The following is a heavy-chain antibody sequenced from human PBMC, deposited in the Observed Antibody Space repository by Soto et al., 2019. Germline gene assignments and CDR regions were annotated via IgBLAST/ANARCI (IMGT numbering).Heavy chain of an antibody. Sequence: SETLSLTCAVSGGSISSGGYSWSWIRQPPGKGLEWIGYIYHSGSTYYNPSLKSRVTISVDRSKSQFSLKLSSVTAADTAVYYCARSPSMIPQPFYFDYWGQGTLVTVSS. D-gene: IGHD3-22*01. J-gene: IGHJ4*02. V-gene: IGHV4-30-2*01. CDR1: GGSISSGGYS. CDR3: ARSPSMIPQPFYFDY. CDR2: IYHSGST.